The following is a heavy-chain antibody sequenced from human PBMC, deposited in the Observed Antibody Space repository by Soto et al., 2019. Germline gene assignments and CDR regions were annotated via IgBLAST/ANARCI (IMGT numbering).Heavy chain of an antibody. Sequence: PSETLSLTCTVSGDSISGGASFWSWIRQPPGKGLEWIANVYYSGSSYYNPSLKSRLTISVDTTKNQFSLQLKSMTAADTAVYYCAAHLRGRSAYPAWFDPWGQGTLVTVSS. CDR2: VYYSGSS. CDR1: GDSISGGASF. CDR3: AAHLRGRSAYPAWFDP. J-gene: IGHJ5*02. D-gene: IGHD3-16*01. V-gene: IGHV4-30-4*01.